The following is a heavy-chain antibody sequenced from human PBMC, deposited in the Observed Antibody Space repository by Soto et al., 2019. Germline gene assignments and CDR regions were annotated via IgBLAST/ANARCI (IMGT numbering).Heavy chain of an antibody. D-gene: IGHD3-9*01. Sequence: QVQLVESGGGLVKPGGSLRLSCAASGFTFSDYYMSWIRQAPGKGLEWVSYISSSSSYTNYADSVKGRFTISRDNAKNXLYLQMNSLRAEDTAVYYCARYYDILTGPGYGMDVWGQGTTVTVSS. CDR3: ARYYDILTGPGYGMDV. CDR2: ISSSSSYT. J-gene: IGHJ6*02. V-gene: IGHV3-11*05. CDR1: GFTFSDYY.